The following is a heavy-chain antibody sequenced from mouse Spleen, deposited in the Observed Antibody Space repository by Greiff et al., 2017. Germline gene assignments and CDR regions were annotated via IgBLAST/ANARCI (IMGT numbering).Heavy chain of an antibody. CDR2: IDPSDSET. CDR1: GYSFTSYW. D-gene: IGHD2-1*01. V-gene: IGHV1S127*01. J-gene: IGHJ3*01. Sequence: QVQLQQSGPQLVRPGASVKISCKASGYSFTSYWMHWVKQRPGQGLEWIGMIDPSDSETRLNQKFKDKATLTVDKSSSTAYMQLSSPTSEDSAVYYCAREEVYGNYEAYWGQGTLVTVSA. CDR3: AREEVYGNYEAY.